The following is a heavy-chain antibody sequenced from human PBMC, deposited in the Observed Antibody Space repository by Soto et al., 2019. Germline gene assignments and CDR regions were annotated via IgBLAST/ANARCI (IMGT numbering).Heavy chain of an antibody. V-gene: IGHV4-59*01. CDR2: ISYSGNT. CDR3: ARAPMVLSRSYFDS. CDR1: GGSISNFY. D-gene: IGHD2-8*01. Sequence: ETLSLTCTASGGSISNFYWSWIRQPPGKGLEWIGYISYSGNTNYNPSLKSRVSISVDTSKNQLSLNLTSVTAADTAVYYCARAPMVLSRSYFDSWGQGTPVTVSS. J-gene: IGHJ4*02.